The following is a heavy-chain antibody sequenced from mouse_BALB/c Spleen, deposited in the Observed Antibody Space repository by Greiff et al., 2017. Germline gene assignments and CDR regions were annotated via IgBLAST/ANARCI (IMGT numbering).Heavy chain of an antibody. D-gene: IGHD1-1*01. CDR3: ARSRGHYYAMDY. CDR1: GDSITSGY. Sequence: EVKVVESGPSLVKPSQTLSLTCSVTGDSITSGYWNWIRKFPGNKLEYMGYISYSGSTYYNPSLKSRISITRDTSKNQYYLQLNSVTTEDTATYYCARSRGHYYAMDYWGQGTSVTVSS. CDR2: ISYSGST. J-gene: IGHJ4*01. V-gene: IGHV3-8*02.